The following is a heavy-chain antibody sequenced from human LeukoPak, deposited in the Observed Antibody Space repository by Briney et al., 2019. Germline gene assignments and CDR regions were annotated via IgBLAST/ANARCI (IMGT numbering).Heavy chain of an antibody. Sequence: GGSLRLSCAASGFTFSSYAMSWVRQAPGKGLEWVSTFSGSGGSTYYADSVKGRFTISRDNSKNTLYLQMNSLRAEDTAVYYCAKSIRKTQYYYDSSGWYFDYWSQGTLVTVSS. CDR1: GFTFSSYA. V-gene: IGHV3-23*01. CDR3: AKSIRKTQYYYDSSGWYFDY. CDR2: FSGSGGST. J-gene: IGHJ4*02. D-gene: IGHD3-22*01.